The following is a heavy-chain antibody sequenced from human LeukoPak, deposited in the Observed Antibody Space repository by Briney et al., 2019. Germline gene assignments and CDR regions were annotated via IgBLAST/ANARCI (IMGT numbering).Heavy chain of an antibody. CDR3: ARDGHAGYYFDY. J-gene: IGHJ4*02. CDR1: GGSISSYY. Sequence: SETLSLTCTVSGGSISSYYWSWIRQPPGKGLEWIGYIYYGGSTNYNPSLKGRVTISVDTSKNQFSLKLSSVTAADTAVYYCARDGHAGYYFDYWGQGTLVTVSS. CDR2: IYYGGST. V-gene: IGHV4-59*01.